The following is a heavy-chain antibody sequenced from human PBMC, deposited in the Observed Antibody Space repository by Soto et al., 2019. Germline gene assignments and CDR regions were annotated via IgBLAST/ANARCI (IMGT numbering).Heavy chain of an antibody. Sequence: TSETLSLTCAIYCGSFGGYYWSWIRQPPGKVLVWIGEINHSGSTNYNPSLKSRVTISVDTSKNQFSLKLRSVTAADTAVYYCARGRRSRVATIYWYFDLWGRGTLVIVSS. CDR2: INHSGST. CDR3: ARGRRSRVATIYWYFDL. V-gene: IGHV4-34*01. CDR1: CGSFGGYY. D-gene: IGHD5-12*01. J-gene: IGHJ2*01.